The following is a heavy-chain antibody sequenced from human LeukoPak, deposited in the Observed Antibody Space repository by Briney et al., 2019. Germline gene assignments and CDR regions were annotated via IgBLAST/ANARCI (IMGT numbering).Heavy chain of an antibody. D-gene: IGHD3-10*01. Sequence: SVKVSCKASGGTFSSYAISWVRQAPGQGLEWMGRIIPILGIANYAQKFQGGVTITADKSTSTAYMELSSLRSEDTAVYYCARVSLWFGEYPEYYFDYWGQGTLVTVSS. CDR2: IIPILGIA. J-gene: IGHJ4*02. CDR3: ARVSLWFGEYPEYYFDY. V-gene: IGHV1-69*04. CDR1: GGTFSSYA.